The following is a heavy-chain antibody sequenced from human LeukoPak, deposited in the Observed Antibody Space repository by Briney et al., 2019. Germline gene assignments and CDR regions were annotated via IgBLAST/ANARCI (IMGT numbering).Heavy chain of an antibody. CDR1: GYSFTSYW. J-gene: IGHJ4*02. Sequence: GESLKISWKGSGYSFTSYWIGWVRQMPGKGLEWMGIIYPGDSDTRYSPSFQGQVTISADKSISTAYLQWSSLTASDTAMYYCARGGLAYCGGDCYGYFDYWGQGTLVTVSS. V-gene: IGHV5-51*01. CDR2: IYPGDSDT. CDR3: ARGGLAYCGGDCYGYFDY. D-gene: IGHD2-21*02.